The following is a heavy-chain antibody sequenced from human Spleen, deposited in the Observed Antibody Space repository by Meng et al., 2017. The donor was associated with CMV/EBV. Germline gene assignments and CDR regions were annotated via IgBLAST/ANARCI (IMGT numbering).Heavy chain of an antibody. V-gene: IGHV3-15*01. D-gene: IGHD3-22*01. CDR2: IKSKTDGGTT. J-gene: IGHJ5*02. CDR1: GFTFSNAW. CDR3: TRDPYYDSRFDA. Sequence: SGFTFSNAWMSWVRQAPGKGLEWVGRIKSKTDGGTTDYAAPVNGRFTISRDDSKNTLYLQMNSLKTEDTAVYYCTRDPYYDSRFDAWGQGTLVTVSS.